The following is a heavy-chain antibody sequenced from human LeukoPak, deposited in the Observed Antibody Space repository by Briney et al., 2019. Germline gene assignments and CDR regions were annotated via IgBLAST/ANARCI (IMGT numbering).Heavy chain of an antibody. D-gene: IGHD4-17*01. Sequence: PGGSLRLSCAASGFTFSSYSMNWVRQAPGKGLEWVSSIRGSGDGTSYADSVKGRFTMSRDDSKNTLYLQMDNLRAEDTAMYYCGRDPNGDYIGAFDFWGRGTLVTVSS. CDR1: GFTFSSYS. V-gene: IGHV3-23*01. CDR3: GRDPNGDYIGAFDF. J-gene: IGHJ3*01. CDR2: IRGSGDGT.